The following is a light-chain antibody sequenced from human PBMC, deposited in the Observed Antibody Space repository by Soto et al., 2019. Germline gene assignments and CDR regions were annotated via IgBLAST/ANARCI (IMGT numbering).Light chain of an antibody. CDR2: AAS. Sequence: DIQMTQSPSSLSASVGDRVTINCRASQGISTYLAWYQQKPGKVPKLLIYAASTLQSGVPSRFSGSGSGTDFTLTISSLQPEDVATYYCQKYNSAPNTFGQGTRLEI. CDR3: QKYNSAPNT. J-gene: IGKJ5*01. CDR1: QGISTY. V-gene: IGKV1-27*01.